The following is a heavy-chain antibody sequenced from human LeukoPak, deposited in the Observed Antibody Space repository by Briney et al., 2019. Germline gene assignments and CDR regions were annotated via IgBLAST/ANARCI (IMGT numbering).Heavy chain of an antibody. CDR3: ARGRPLLYSSGWSSDY. CDR1: GFTFSNYW. V-gene: IGHV3-7*01. Sequence: GGSLRLSCAASGFTFSNYWMTWVRQAPGKGLEWVANIKPDESEKYYVGSVKGRFTISRDNAKNSLYLQMNSLRAEDTAVYYCARGRPLLYSSGWSSDYWGQGALVTVSS. J-gene: IGHJ4*02. D-gene: IGHD6-19*01. CDR2: IKPDESEK.